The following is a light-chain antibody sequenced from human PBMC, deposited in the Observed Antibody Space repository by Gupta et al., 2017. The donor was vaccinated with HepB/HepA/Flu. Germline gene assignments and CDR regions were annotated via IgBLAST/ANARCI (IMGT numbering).Light chain of an antibody. Sequence: QSALTHPPSASGSPGRSVTISCTGTSSDGGGDNERSWYQQLPGKATKVMIYEISKRPPGVPDRFSGSKSGNTASMTVSGLQAEDEADYYCSAYVGSNNPSVIFGGGTKLTVL. V-gene: IGLV2-8*01. CDR1: SSDGGGDNE. CDR2: EIS. J-gene: IGLJ2*01. CDR3: SAYVGSNNPSVI.